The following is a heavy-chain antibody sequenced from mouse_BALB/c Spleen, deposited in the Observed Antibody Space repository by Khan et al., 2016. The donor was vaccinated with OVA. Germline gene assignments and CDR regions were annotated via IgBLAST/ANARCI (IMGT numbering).Heavy chain of an antibody. J-gene: IGHJ3*01. CDR2: INPSTGYT. D-gene: IGHD1-1*01. V-gene: IGHV1-7*01. CDR1: GYTFTSYW. CDR3: ANHGSSSAWLTY. Sequence: VQLQQSGAELAKPGASVKMSCKASGYTFTSYWMHWVKQRPGQGLEWIGYINPSTGYTEYNQRFKDKATLTADKSSSTASMQMRSLTSEESAVYFCANHGSSSAWLTYWGQGTLVTVSA.